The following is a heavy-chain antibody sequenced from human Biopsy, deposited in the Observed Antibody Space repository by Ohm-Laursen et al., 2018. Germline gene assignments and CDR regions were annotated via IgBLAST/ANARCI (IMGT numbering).Heavy chain of an antibody. V-gene: IGHV3-23*01. CDR1: GFTFHSYA. CDR2: LDVAEYNI. D-gene: IGHD3-16*01. CDR3: VRTWGGYDFDS. Sequence: SLRLSCAASGFTFHSYAMNWVRQAPGKGLEWISRLDVAEYNIYYADSVRGRFTASRDNSKGMVYLQMDSLRVDDTAVYYSVRTWGGYDFDSWGQGTLVTVSS. J-gene: IGHJ4*01.